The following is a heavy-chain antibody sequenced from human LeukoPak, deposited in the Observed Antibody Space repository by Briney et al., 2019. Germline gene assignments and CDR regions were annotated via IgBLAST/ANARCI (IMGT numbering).Heavy chain of an antibody. Sequence: GGSLRLSCAASGFTFSSYGMHWVRQAPGKGLEWVSFIYSGGSTYYADSVKGRFTISRDNSKNTLYLQMISLRAEDTAVYYCARGGDGYNYYFDYWGQGTLVSVSS. D-gene: IGHD5-24*01. CDR3: ARGGDGYNYYFDY. CDR2: IYSGGST. J-gene: IGHJ4*02. CDR1: GFTFSSYG. V-gene: IGHV3-66*01.